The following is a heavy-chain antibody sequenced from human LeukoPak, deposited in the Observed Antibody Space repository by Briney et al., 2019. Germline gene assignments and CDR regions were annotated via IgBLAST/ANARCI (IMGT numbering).Heavy chain of an antibody. CDR3: ARHGEDDSSGYYYDY. Sequence: SETLSLTCTVSGGSISSSSYYWGWIRQPPGKGLEWIGSIYYSGSTFYNPSLKSRVTISVDTSKHQFSLKLSSVPAADTAVYYCARHGEDDSSGYYYDYWGQGTLVTVSS. J-gene: IGHJ4*02. CDR1: GGSISSSSYY. D-gene: IGHD3-22*01. CDR2: IYYSGST. V-gene: IGHV4-39*01.